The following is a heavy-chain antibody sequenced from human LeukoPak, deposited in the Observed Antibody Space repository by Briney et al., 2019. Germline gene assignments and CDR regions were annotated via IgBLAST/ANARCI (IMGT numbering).Heavy chain of an antibody. CDR2: ITGSGGST. J-gene: IGHJ4*02. D-gene: IGHD3-22*01. Sequence: GGSLRLSCAASGFTVSSNYMSWVRQAPGKGLEWVSAITGSGGSTYYADSVKGRFTISRDNAKNSLYLQMNSLRAEDTAVYYCARVLHKRNYDSTTYYGYWGQGTLVTVSS. V-gene: IGHV3-23*01. CDR1: GFTVSSNY. CDR3: ARVLHKRNYDSTTYYGY.